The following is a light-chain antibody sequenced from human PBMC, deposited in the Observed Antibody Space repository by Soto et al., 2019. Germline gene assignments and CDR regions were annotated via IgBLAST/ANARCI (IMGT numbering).Light chain of an antibody. CDR3: QQYNKWPQT. J-gene: IGKJ1*01. CDR2: DAS. V-gene: IGKV3-11*01. Sequence: EIVLTQSPATLSLSPGERATLSCRASQSVNNYLAWYQQRPGQAPRLLIYDASNRATGIPARFSGSGSGTEFTLTISSLQSEDLAVYHCQQYNKWPQTFGQGTKVDI. CDR1: QSVNNY.